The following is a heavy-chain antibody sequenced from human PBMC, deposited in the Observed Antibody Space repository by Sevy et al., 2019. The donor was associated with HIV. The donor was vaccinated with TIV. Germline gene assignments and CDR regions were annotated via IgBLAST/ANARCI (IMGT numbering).Heavy chain of an antibody. CDR3: AREWGFAMANAFDI. CDR2: FNPNSGDT. D-gene: IGHD2-2*01. Sequence: ASVKVSCKASGYTSIDYYLIWVRQAPGQGLEWMGRFNPNSGDTNYAQKFQGRVTMTRDASINSAYMELSRLTSDDTAVYYCAREWGFAMANAFDIWGQGTMVTVSS. CDR1: GYTSIDYY. V-gene: IGHV1-2*06. J-gene: IGHJ3*02.